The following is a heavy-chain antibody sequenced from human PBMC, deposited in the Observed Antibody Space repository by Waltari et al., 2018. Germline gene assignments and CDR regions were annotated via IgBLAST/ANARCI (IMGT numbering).Heavy chain of an antibody. CDR1: GGSFSGYY. Sequence: QVQLQQWGAGLLKPSETLSLTCVVSGGSFSGYYWSWIRQPPGKGLEWIGEINHRRRTNYNPSLKSRVTISIDTSKIQFSLKLRSVTVADTAVYYCARANTIFGVIRTWYYMDVWGKGTPVTVSS. V-gene: IGHV4-34*01. CDR3: ARANTIFGVIRTWYYMDV. CDR2: INHRRRT. J-gene: IGHJ6*03. D-gene: IGHD3-3*01.